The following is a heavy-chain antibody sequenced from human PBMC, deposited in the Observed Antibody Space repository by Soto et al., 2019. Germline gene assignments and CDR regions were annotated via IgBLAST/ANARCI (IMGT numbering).Heavy chain of an antibody. CDR2: IIPIFGTA. V-gene: IGHV1-69*01. CDR1: GGTFSSYA. D-gene: IGHD5-12*01. J-gene: IGHJ4*02. Sequence: QVQLVQSGAEVKKPGSSVKVSCKASGGTFSSYAISWVRQAPGQGLEWMGGIIPIFGTANYAQKFQGRVTITADESTSTAYMELSSLRSEDTAVYYCARGVTQIWRLQLRGYYFDYWGQGTLVTVSS. CDR3: ARGVTQIWRLQLRGYYFDY.